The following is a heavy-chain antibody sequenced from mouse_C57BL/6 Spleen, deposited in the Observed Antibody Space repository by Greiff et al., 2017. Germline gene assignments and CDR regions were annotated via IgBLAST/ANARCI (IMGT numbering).Heavy chain of an antibody. V-gene: IGHV5-4*01. CDR2: ISDGGSYT. CDR3: AREGNWDWYFDV. D-gene: IGHD4-1*01. J-gene: IGHJ1*03. CDR1: GFTFSSYA. Sequence: VQLKESGGGLVKPGGSLKLSCAASGFTFSSYAMSWVATISDGGSYTYYPDNVKGRFTISRDNAKNNLYLQMSHLKPADTAMYYCAREGNWDWYFDVWGTGTTVTVSS.